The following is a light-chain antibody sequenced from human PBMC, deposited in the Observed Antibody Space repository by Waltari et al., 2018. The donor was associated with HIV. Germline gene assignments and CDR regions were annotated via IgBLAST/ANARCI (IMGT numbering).Light chain of an antibody. CDR3: QQYGSSPSIT. V-gene: IGKV3-20*01. Sequence: EIVLTQSLGTLFLSPGERATLSCRASQSVSSSYLAWYQQKPGQAPRLLIYGASSRATGIPDRFSGSGSATDFTLTISRLEPEDFAVYYCQQYGSSPSITFGQGTRLEIK. CDR1: QSVSSSY. J-gene: IGKJ5*01. CDR2: GAS.